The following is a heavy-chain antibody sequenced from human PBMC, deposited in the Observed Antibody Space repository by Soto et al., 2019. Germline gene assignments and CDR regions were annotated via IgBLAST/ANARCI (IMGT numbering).Heavy chain of an antibody. CDR2: IYSGGYT. CDR1: GFTVSNNY. J-gene: IGHJ4*02. Sequence: EVQLVESGGGLIQPGGSLRLSCAVSGFTVSNNYMSWVRQAPGKGLEGVSVIYSGGYTAYGDSVKGRFTISRDNSKKTLSLKMNSRRANGTAVYLCASTRGGGGYWGQGTLVTVSS. V-gene: IGHV3-53*01. D-gene: IGHD3-10*01. CDR3: ASTRGGGGY.